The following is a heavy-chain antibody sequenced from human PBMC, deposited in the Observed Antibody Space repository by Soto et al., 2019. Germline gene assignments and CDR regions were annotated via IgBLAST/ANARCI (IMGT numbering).Heavy chain of an antibody. V-gene: IGHV1-18*01. J-gene: IGHJ6*02. CDR2: ISPYTGNT. Sequence: QVQLVQSGDEVKKPGASVKVSCKASGYIFVNYGIAWVRQAPGQGLEWMGWISPYTGNTHSATKVQGRLTMTTDTXXSTAYMELGRLTSDDTAVYYCVMVDNYVTPTPQDVWGQGTTVTVSS. CDR1: GYIFVNYG. CDR3: VMVDNYVTPTPQDV. D-gene: IGHD3-16*01.